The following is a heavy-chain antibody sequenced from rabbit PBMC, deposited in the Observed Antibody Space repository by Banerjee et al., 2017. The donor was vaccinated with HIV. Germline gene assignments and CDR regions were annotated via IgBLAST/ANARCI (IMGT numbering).Heavy chain of an antibody. D-gene: IGHD4-1*01. CDR3: ARDLAGVVGWNFNL. V-gene: IGHV1S47*01. Sequence: QEQLEESGGDLVKPEGSLTLTCTASRFSFSNKYVMCWVRQAPGKGLEWIACINTSNGNTVYASWVNGRFTISRSTSLNTVTLQMTSLTAADTATYFCARDLAGVVGWNFNLWGQGTLVTVS. CDR2: INTSNGNT. J-gene: IGHJ4*01. CDR1: RFSFSNKYV.